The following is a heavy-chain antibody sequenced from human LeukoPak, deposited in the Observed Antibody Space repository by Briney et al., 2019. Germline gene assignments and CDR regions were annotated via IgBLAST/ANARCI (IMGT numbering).Heavy chain of an antibody. CDR2: ISSSGSTI. CDR3: ARVARIVGATSLDY. CDR1: GFTFSDYY. D-gene: IGHD1-26*01. V-gene: IGHV3-11*01. J-gene: IGHJ4*02. Sequence: KPGGSLRLSCAASGFTFSDYYMSWIRRAPGKGLEWVSYISSSGSTIYYADSVKGRFTISRDNAKNSLYLQMNSLRAEDTAVYYCARVARIVGATSLDYWGQGTLVTVSS.